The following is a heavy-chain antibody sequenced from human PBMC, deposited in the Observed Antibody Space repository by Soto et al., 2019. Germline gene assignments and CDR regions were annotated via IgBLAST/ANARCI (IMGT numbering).Heavy chain of an antibody. CDR3: ASSAGHPGDFFYYNGMDV. Sequence: ASVKFSCKTSGYTFSSFGVSWVRQAPGQGLEWMGWISGYNGKTQYAQTLQGRVIMTADTSTTTLYMELRGLRSDDTAVYFCASSAGHPGDFFYYNGMDVWGQGTTVTVSS. D-gene: IGHD3-10*01. CDR2: ISGYNGKT. CDR1: GYTFSSFG. J-gene: IGHJ6*02. V-gene: IGHV1-18*04.